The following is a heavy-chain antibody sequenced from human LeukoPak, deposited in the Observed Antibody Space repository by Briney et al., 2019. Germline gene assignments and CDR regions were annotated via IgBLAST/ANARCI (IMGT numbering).Heavy chain of an antibody. CDR1: GGSISSYY. D-gene: IGHD5-18*01. CDR2: IYYSGGT. V-gene: IGHV4-59*08. CDR3: ARGKDTAMGTAFDI. J-gene: IGHJ3*02. Sequence: SETLSLTCTVSGGSISSYYWSWIRQPPGKGLEWIGYIYYSGGTKYNPSLRSRVTISVDTSKNQFSLKLNSVTAADTAVYYCARGKDTAMGTAFDIWGQGTMVTVSS.